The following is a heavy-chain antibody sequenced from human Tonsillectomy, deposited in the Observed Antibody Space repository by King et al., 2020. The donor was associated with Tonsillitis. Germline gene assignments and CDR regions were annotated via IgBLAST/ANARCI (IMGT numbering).Heavy chain of an antibody. V-gene: IGHV4-39*01. CDR3: APTGGYVFDN. CDR1: VASINSSGYY. Sequence: QLQLQESGPGLVKPSETLSLTCIVSVASINSSGYYWGWLRQPPGKGLEWIGSISYSGDSYYNPSLESRVTISVDTSKNQFFLNLSSVTAADTAVYYCAPTGGYVFDNW. D-gene: IGHD7-27*01. J-gene: IGHJ3*02. CDR2: ISYSGDS.